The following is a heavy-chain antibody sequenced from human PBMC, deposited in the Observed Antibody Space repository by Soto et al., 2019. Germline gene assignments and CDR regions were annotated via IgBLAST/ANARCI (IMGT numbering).Heavy chain of an antibody. Sequence: QVQLVESGGGLVRPGGSLRLSCEASGFTFRDYYMTWFRQAPGKGLEWLSYIDSSTKYTNYADSVKGRFTISRDNPKNSLYLKMNSLRADDTAVYYCAREYYYTMDVWGQGTMVTVSS. CDR1: GFTFRDYY. CDR2: IDSSTKYT. V-gene: IGHV3-11*05. CDR3: AREYYYTMDV. J-gene: IGHJ6*02.